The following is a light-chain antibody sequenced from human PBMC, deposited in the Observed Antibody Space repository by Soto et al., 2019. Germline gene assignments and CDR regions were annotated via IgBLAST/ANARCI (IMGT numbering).Light chain of an antibody. CDR2: EVS. J-gene: IGLJ1*01. V-gene: IGLV2-14*01. Sequence: QSALTQPASVSGSPGQSITISCTGTSSDVGGYNYVSWYQQHPGKAPKLMIYEVSNRPSGVSNRCSGSKSGNTASLTISGLQAEDEADYYCSSYTSSSTLAYVFGTGTKLTVL. CDR3: SSYTSSSTLAYV. CDR1: SSDVGGYNY.